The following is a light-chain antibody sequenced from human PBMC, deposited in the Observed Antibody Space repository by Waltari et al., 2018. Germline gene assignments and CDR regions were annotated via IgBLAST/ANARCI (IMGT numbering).Light chain of an antibody. V-gene: IGKV3-20*01. J-gene: IGKJ3*01. CDR3: QKYSSSPFT. CDR1: QSVSSY. CDR2: GAS. Sequence: VILTQSPATLSLSPGERATISCRASQSVSSYLAWYQQKPGQAPRLLIYGASSRATGIPDRFSGSGSGTEFTLTISSLEPEDFAVYFCQKYSSSPFTFGPGTKLDIK.